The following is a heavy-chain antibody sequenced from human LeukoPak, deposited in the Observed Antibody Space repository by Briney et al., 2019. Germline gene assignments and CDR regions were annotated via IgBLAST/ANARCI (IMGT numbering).Heavy chain of an antibody. Sequence: GGSLRLSCAASGFTFSSYGMSWVRQAPGKGLEWVSSISSSSSYIYYADSVKGRFTISRDNAKNSMYLQMKSLRAEDTAVYYCARDRYYYDSSGYYGVLGYWGQGTLVTVSS. CDR1: GFTFSSYG. CDR3: ARDRYYYDSSGYYGVLGY. V-gene: IGHV3-21*01. J-gene: IGHJ4*02. CDR2: ISSSSSYI. D-gene: IGHD3-22*01.